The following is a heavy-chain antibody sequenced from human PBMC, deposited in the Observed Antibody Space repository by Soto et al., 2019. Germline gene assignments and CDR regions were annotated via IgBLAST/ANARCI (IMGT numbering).Heavy chain of an antibody. D-gene: IGHD3-3*01. J-gene: IGHJ4*02. CDR1: GGTFSSYA. Sequence: QVQLVQSGAEVKKPGSSVKVSCKASGGTFSSYAISWVRQAPGQGLEWMGGIIPIFGTANYAQKFQGRVTITADESTSTAYKERSSLVAEDTAVYYSEVKQAPSRFLEWLPLDYWGQGTLVTGSS. CDR2: IIPIFGTA. CDR3: EVKQAPSRFLEWLPLDY. V-gene: IGHV1-69*12.